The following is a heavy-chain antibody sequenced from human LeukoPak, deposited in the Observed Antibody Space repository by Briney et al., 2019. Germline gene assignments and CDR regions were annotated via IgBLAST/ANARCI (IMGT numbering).Heavy chain of an antibody. CDR2: IWYDGSNK. CDR1: GFTFSSYG. CDR3: ARLGRLLWFGEFLFDY. V-gene: IGHV3-33*01. Sequence: GGSLRLSCAASGFTFSSYGMHWVRQAPGKGREGVAVIWYDGSNKYYADSVKGRFTISRDNAKNSLYLQMNSLRAEDTAVYYCARLGRLLWFGEFLFDYWGQGTLVTVSS. D-gene: IGHD3-10*01. J-gene: IGHJ4*02.